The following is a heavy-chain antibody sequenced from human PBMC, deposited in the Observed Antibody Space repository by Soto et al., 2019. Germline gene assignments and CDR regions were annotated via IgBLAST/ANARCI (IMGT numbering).Heavy chain of an antibody. D-gene: IGHD2-8*01. J-gene: IGHJ4*02. Sequence: QVQLVESGGGVVKPGRSLRLSCAASGFTFSSYAMHWVRQAPGKGLEWVAVISYDGSNKYYADSVKGRFTISRDNSKNTLYLQMNSLRAEDTAVYYCARDGDIVLMVYAFDYWGQGTLVTVSS. V-gene: IGHV3-30-3*01. CDR2: ISYDGSNK. CDR3: ARDGDIVLMVYAFDY. CDR1: GFTFSSYA.